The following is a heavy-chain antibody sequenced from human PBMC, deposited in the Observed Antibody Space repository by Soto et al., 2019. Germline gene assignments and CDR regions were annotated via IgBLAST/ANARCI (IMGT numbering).Heavy chain of an antibody. CDR1: GGSITSGNYY. CDR2: IHYNGNT. D-gene: IGHD4-17*01. J-gene: IGHJ4*02. CDR3: ARHFNRVYGDDYFDS. Sequence: QLQLHESGPGLVRPSETLSLTCSVSGGSITSGNYYWGWIRQPPGKGLEWIATIHYNGNTYYNPSIKSQNTITKDTSKTQFSLDVNSVTAADTAVYYCARHFNRVYGDDYFDSWGQGTLVTVSS. V-gene: IGHV4-39*01.